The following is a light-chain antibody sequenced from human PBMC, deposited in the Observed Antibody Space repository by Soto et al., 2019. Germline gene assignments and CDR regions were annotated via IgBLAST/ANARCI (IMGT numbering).Light chain of an antibody. J-gene: IGLJ2*01. Sequence: QSALTQPASVSGSPGQSITISCTGTGSDVGGYNYVSWYQQHPGKAPKVMIYNVSNRPSGVSNRFSGSKSGNTASLTISGLQAEDEADYYCSSYTRASTPLVFGGGTKLTVL. V-gene: IGLV2-14*01. CDR1: GSDVGGYNY. CDR2: NVS. CDR3: SSYTRASTPLV.